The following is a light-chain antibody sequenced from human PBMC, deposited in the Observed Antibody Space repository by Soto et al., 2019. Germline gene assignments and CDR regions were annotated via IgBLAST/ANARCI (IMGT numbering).Light chain of an antibody. J-gene: IGLJ3*02. V-gene: IGLV1-40*01. CDR2: NND. CDR3: QSYDVSLTASV. Sequence: QSVLTQPPSVSGAPGQRVTISCTGSSSNIAAGYDVHWYQQLPGTAPKLLIYNNDNRPSGVPGRFSGSKSGTSASLAITGLQAEDEADYYCQSYDVSLTASVFGGGTKLTVL. CDR1: SSNIAAGYD.